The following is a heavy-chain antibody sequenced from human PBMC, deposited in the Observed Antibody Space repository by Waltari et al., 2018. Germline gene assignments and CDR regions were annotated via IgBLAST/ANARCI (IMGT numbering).Heavy chain of an antibody. V-gene: IGHV4-39*07. Sequence: QLQLQESGPGLVKPSETLSLTCTVSGGSISSSSYYWGWIRQPPGTGLEWIGSIYYSGSTYYNPSLKSRVTISVDTSKNQFSLKLSSVTAADTAVYYCARSPIAVRAGDYYYGMDVWGQGTTVTVSS. CDR1: GGSISSSSYY. CDR3: ARSPIAVRAGDYYYGMDV. CDR2: IYYSGST. D-gene: IGHD4-17*01. J-gene: IGHJ6*02.